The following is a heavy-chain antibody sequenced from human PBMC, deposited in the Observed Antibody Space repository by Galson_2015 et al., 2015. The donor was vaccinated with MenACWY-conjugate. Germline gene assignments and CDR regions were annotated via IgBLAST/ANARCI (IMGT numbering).Heavy chain of an antibody. Sequence: SGDSVSSNNAAWTWIRQSPSSGLEWLGRTYYRSKWYNDYAFSLKSRITVNPDTSKNQFSLQLNSVTPEDTAVYYCARWGPSHTAYRPSTDQINDAFDVWGQGTMVTVSS. CDR1: GDSVSSNNAA. CDR2: TYYRSKWYN. D-gene: IGHD2-21*01. CDR3: ARWGPSHTAYRPSTDQINDAFDV. J-gene: IGHJ3*01. V-gene: IGHV6-1*01.